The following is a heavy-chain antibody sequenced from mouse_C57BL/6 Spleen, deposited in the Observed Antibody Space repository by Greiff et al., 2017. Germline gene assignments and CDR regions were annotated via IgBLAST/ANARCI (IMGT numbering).Heavy chain of an antibody. J-gene: IGHJ4*01. CDR2: IDPSDSET. CDR1: GYTFTSYW. CDR3: ALDYDDAMDY. D-gene: IGHD2-4*01. V-gene: IGHV1-52*01. Sequence: QVQLQQPGAELVRPGSSVKLSCKASGYTFTSYWMHWVKQRPIQGLEWIGNIDPSDSETHYNQKFKDKATLTVDKSSSTAYMQLSSLTSEDSAVYYCALDYDDAMDYWGQGTSVTVSS.